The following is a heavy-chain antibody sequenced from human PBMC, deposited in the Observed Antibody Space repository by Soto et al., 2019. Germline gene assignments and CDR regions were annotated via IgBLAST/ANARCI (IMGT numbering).Heavy chain of an antibody. V-gene: IGHV4-39*01. Sequence: SETLSLTCTVSGGSINTGSYYWGWIRQPPGKGLEWIGSVYYRGTTYYNSSLKSRVTISVDTSKNQFSLRLSSVTAADTAVYYCARSPYYDYIWGSYRQYYFDYWGQGTLVTVSS. D-gene: IGHD3-16*02. CDR2: VYYRGTT. J-gene: IGHJ4*02. CDR3: ARSPYYDYIWGSYRQYYFDY. CDR1: GGSINTGSYY.